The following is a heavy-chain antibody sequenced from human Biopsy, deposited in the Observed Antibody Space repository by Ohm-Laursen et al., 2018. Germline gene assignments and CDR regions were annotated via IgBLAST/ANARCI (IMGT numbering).Heavy chain of an antibody. CDR3: ARDGAAGYGLDV. Sequence: SLRLSCAASGFTFRTYGMHWVRLAPGKGLEWVAVISYDQITKHYADSVRDRFTISRDNSKNTLYLQVNSLRAEDTAVYYCARDGAAGYGLDVWGQGTTVTVSS. CDR1: GFTFRTYG. CDR2: ISYDQITK. J-gene: IGHJ6*02. V-gene: IGHV3-30*03. D-gene: IGHD6-25*01.